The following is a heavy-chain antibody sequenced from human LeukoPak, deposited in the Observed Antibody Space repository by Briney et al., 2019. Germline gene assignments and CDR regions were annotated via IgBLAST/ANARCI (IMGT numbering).Heavy chain of an antibody. J-gene: IGHJ4*02. CDR3: AKVASSYSSSDY. D-gene: IGHD6-6*01. V-gene: IGHV3-30*02. CDR2: IRYDGSNK. Sequence: PGGSLRLSCAASGFTFSSYGMHWVRQAPGKGLEWVAFIRYDGSNKYYADSVKGRFTISRDNSKNTLYLQMNSLRAEDTAVYYCAKVASSYSSSDYWGQGTLVTVSS. CDR1: GFTFSSYG.